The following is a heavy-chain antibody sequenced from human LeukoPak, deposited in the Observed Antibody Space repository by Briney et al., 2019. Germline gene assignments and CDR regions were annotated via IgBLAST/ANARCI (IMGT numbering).Heavy chain of an antibody. J-gene: IGHJ4*02. Sequence: GGSLRLSCAASGFIFHNAWMTWVRQAPGKGLKWVGRIKSNPDGGTADYAAPVKGRFIISRDDSKNTLYLQLNSLKTEDTAVYYCTTLSYDVHYWGQGTLVTVSS. CDR3: TTLSYDVHY. CDR2: IKSNPDGGTA. V-gene: IGHV3-15*05. D-gene: IGHD3-3*01. CDR1: GFIFHNAW.